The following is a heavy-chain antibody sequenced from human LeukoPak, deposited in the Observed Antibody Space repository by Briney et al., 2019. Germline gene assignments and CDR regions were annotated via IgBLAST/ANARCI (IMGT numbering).Heavy chain of an antibody. Sequence: PGGSLRLSCAASGFTVSSNYMTWVRQAPGKGLEWASTIYSAGSTHYADSVKGRFTISRDNSKNTLYLQMNSLRAEDTAVYYCARGYHDCWGQGTLVTVSS. D-gene: IGHD3-16*02. CDR1: GFTVSSNY. V-gene: IGHV3-66*01. J-gene: IGHJ4*02. CDR2: IYSAGST. CDR3: ARGYHDC.